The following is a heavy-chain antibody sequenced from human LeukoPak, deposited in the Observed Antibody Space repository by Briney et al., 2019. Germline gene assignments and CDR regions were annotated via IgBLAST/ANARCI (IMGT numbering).Heavy chain of an antibody. D-gene: IGHD4-17*01. Sequence: GSLRLSCAASGFTFSSYWMHWVRQAPGKGLVWVSRINSDGSSTSYADSVKGRFTISRDDSKNTLYLQMNSLRAEDTAVYYCAKRGSRARYGDYEMGFIDYWGQGTLVTVSS. CDR1: GFTFSSYW. CDR2: INSDGSST. V-gene: IGHV3-74*01. CDR3: AKRGSRARYGDYEMGFIDY. J-gene: IGHJ4*02.